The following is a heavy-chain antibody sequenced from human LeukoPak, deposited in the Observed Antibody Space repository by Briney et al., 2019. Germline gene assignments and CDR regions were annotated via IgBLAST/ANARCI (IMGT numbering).Heavy chain of an antibody. CDR2: MNPNSGNT. V-gene: IGHV1-8*01. CDR3: ARGNVYSSSWYRDYYYMDV. D-gene: IGHD6-13*01. CDR1: GYTFTSYD. Sequence: ASVKVSCKASGYTFTSYDINWVRQATGQGLEWMGWMNPNSGNTGYAQKFQGRVSMTRNTSISTAYMELSSLRSEDTAVYYCARGNVYSSSWYRDYYYMDVWGKGTTVTVSS. J-gene: IGHJ6*03.